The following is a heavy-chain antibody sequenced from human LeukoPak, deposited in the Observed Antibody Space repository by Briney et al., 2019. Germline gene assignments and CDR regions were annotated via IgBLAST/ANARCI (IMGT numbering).Heavy chain of an antibody. CDR3: ASRPDYYGSGSIYYFDY. CDR2: IYYSGST. V-gene: IGHV4-59*01. J-gene: IGHJ4*02. CDR1: GGSISSYY. Sequence: NPSETLSLTCTVSGGSISSYYWSWIRQPPGKGLEWIGYIYYSGSTNYNPSLKSRVTISVDTSKNQFSLKLSSVTAADTAVYYCASRPDYYGSGSIYYFDYWGQGTLVTVSS. D-gene: IGHD3-10*01.